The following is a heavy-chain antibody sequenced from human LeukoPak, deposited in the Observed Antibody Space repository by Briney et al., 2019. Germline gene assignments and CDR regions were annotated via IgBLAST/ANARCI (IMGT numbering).Heavy chain of an antibody. CDR1: GYSFTSYW. Sequence: GESLKISCKGSGYSFTSYWIGWVRQMPGKGLELMGIIYPADSDTRYSPSFQGQVTISADKSISTAHLQWNSLKASDTAMYYCARGQLLYGGNSNAFDVWGQGTMVTVSS. J-gene: IGHJ3*01. CDR2: IYPADSDT. V-gene: IGHV5-51*01. CDR3: ARGQLLYGGNSNAFDV. D-gene: IGHD4-23*01.